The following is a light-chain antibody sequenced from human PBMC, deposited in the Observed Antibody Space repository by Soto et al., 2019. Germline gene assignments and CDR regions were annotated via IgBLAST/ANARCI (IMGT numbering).Light chain of an antibody. Sequence: DNQMTQSPSSLSASVGDRVAITFQASKNSNNYLNWYQQKPGRAPKLLNYDASNLEAGVPSRFRGSGSGTDFTFTISRLQPEDIATYYCQQYENLPPFGQGTRLEIK. CDR3: QQYENLPP. V-gene: IGKV1-33*01. J-gene: IGKJ5*01. CDR1: KNSNNY. CDR2: DAS.